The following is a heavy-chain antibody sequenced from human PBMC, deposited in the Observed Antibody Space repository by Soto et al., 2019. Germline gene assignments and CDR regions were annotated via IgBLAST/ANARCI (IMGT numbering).Heavy chain of an antibody. CDR3: ARERGARRGQPDY. D-gene: IGHD6-6*01. CDR1: GFTFSSYS. CDR2: ISSSSSYI. V-gene: IGHV3-21*01. Sequence: GGSLRLSCAASGFTFSSYSMNWVRQAPGKGLEWVSSISSSSSYIYYADSVKGRFTISRDNAKNSLYLQMNSLRAEDTAVYYCARERGARRGQPDYWGQGTLVTVSS. J-gene: IGHJ4*02.